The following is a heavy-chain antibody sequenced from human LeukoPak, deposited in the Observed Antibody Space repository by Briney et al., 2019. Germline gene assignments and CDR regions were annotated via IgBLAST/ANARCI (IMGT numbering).Heavy chain of an antibody. D-gene: IGHD3-22*01. CDR2: IYTSGST. Sequence: PSETLSLTCTVSGGSISSYYWSRIRQPAGKGLEWIGRIYTSGSTNYNPSLKSRVTMSVDTSKNQFSLKLSSVTAADTAVYYCASSPYDSRVVDAFDIWGQGTMVTVSS. J-gene: IGHJ3*02. V-gene: IGHV4-4*07. CDR3: ASSPYDSRVVDAFDI. CDR1: GGSISSYY.